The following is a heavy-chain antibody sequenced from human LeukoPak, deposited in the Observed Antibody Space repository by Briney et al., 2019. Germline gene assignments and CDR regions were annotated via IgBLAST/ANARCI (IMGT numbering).Heavy chain of an antibody. D-gene: IGHD3-10*01. J-gene: IGHJ5*02. V-gene: IGHV4-34*01. CDR2: INHSGST. Sequence: SETLSLTCAVYGGSFRGYYWSWIRQPPGKGLEWIGEINHSGSTNYNPSLKSRVTISVDTSKNQFSLKLSSVTAADTAVYYCARGRRYYYGSGSPRGWFDPWGQGTLVTVSS. CDR1: GGSFRGYY. CDR3: ARGRRYYYGSGSPRGWFDP.